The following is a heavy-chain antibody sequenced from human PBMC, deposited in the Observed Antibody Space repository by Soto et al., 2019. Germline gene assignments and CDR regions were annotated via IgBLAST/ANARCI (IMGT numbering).Heavy chain of an antibody. CDR3: ARVSGIYYYSMDV. CDR2: INHSGRT. Sequence: QVQLQQWGAGLLKPSATLSLTCAVFGGSFSGYYWSWIRQPPGKGLEWIGEINHSGRTNYNPSLKSRVTISVYTSKNQFSLKLSSVPAADTAVYYCARVSGIYYYSMDVWGQGTTVTVSS. V-gene: IGHV4-34*01. CDR1: GGSFSGYY. D-gene: IGHD3-10*01. J-gene: IGHJ6*02.